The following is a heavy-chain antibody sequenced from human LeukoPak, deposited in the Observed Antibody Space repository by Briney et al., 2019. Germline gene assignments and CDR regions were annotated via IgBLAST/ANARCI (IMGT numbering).Heavy chain of an antibody. CDR3: ARIGIDYLHSYHFGY. Sequence: GGSLRLSCAASGFTFNYTWMSWVRQAPGRGLEWVATIKQHGSEELYVDSVKGRFTISRDNTKNSLYLQMNSLGAEDTAVYYGARIGIDYLHSYHFGYWGQGTLVTVSS. J-gene: IGHJ4*02. CDR2: IKQHGSEE. V-gene: IGHV3-7*01. D-gene: IGHD2/OR15-2a*01. CDR1: GFTFNYTW.